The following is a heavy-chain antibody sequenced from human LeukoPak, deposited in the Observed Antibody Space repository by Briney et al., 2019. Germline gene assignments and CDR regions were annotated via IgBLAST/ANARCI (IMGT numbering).Heavy chain of an antibody. D-gene: IGHD5-12*01. Sequence: ASVKVSCKASGGTFSSYAISWVRQAPGQGLEWMGGIIPIFGTANYAQKFQGRVTITADESTSTAYMELSSLRSEDTAVYYCARESGYDLALDYWGQGTLATVSS. J-gene: IGHJ4*02. CDR2: IIPIFGTA. CDR1: GGTFSSYA. V-gene: IGHV1-69*13. CDR3: ARESGYDLALDY.